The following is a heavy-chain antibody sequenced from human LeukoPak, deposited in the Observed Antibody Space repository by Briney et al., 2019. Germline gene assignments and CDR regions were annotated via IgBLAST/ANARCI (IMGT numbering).Heavy chain of an antibody. D-gene: IGHD4-17*01. CDR1: GFTVSSNY. CDR3: ARGIPARGYGDYGGY. CDR2: IYSGGST. J-gene: IGHJ4*02. V-gene: IGHV3-53*01. Sequence: PGGSLRLSCAASGFTVSSNYMSWVRQAPGKGLEWVSVIYSGGSTYYADSVKGRFTISRDNSKNTLYLQMNSLRAEDTAVYYCARGIPARGYGDYGGYWGQGTLVTVSS.